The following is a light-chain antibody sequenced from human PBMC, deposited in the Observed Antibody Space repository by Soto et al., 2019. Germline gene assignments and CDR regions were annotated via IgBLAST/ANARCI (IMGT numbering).Light chain of an antibody. V-gene: IGKV1-5*03. CDR2: KAS. Sequence: DIPTSQSPSTLSGSVGDRVTITCRASQTISSWLAWYQQKPGKAPKLLIYKASTLKSGVPSRFSGSGSGTEFTLTISSLQPDDFATYYCQHYNSYSEAFGQGTKADIK. CDR1: QTISSW. J-gene: IGKJ1*01. CDR3: QHYNSYSEA.